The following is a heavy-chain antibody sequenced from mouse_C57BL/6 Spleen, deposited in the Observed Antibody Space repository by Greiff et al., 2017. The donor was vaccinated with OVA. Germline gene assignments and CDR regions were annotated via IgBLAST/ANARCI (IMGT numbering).Heavy chain of an antibody. CDR2: IYPGSGSP. CDR3: ARDHYDLYAMDY. J-gene: IGHJ4*01. Sequence: QVQLQQPGAELVKPGASVKMSCKASGYTFTSYWITWVKQRPGQGLEWIGDIYPGSGSPNYNEKFKSKATLTVDTSSSTAYMQLSSLPAEDSAVYYCARDHYDLYAMDYWGQGTSVTVSS. D-gene: IGHD2-4*01. V-gene: IGHV1-55*01. CDR1: GYTFTSYW.